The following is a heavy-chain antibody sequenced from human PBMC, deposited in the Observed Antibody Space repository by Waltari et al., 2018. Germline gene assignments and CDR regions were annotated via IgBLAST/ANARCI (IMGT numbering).Heavy chain of an antibody. J-gene: IGHJ4*02. D-gene: IGHD3-10*01. CDR2: IYYSGST. V-gene: IGHV4-59*01. Sequence: QVQLQESGPGLVKPSETLSLTCTVSGGSISSYYWSWIRQPPGKGLEWIGYIYYSGSTNYNPSLKSRVTISVDTSKNQFSLKLSSVTAEDTAVYYCARSYYGSGSIYWSQGTLVTVSS. CDR1: GGSISSYY. CDR3: ARSYYGSGSIY.